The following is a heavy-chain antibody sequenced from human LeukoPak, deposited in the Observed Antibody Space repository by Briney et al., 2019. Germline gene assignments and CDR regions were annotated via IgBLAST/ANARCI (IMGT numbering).Heavy chain of an antibody. Sequence: GGSLRLSCAASGFTFSSYSMNWVRQAPGKGLEWVSSISSSSSYIYYADAVKGGFTISRDNAKNSLYLQMNSLRAEDTAVYYCARDPLGYCSSTSCYEIDYWGQGTLVTVSS. D-gene: IGHD2-2*01. V-gene: IGHV3-21*01. CDR3: ARDPLGYCSSTSCYEIDY. CDR2: ISSSSSYI. J-gene: IGHJ4*02. CDR1: GFTFSSYS.